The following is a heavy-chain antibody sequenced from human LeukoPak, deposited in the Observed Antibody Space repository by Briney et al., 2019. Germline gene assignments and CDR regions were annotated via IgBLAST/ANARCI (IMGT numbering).Heavy chain of an antibody. CDR3: ARGGSLFFGVLND. D-gene: IGHD3-16*01. CDR1: GYTFTGYY. J-gene: IGHJ4*02. CDR2: INPNGGGT. V-gene: IGHV1-2*02. Sequence: GASVKVSCKASGYTFTGYYIHWVRQAPGQGLQWMGWINPNGGGTNYAQKFQGRVTMTSDTSITTAYMELSRLRSDDTAMYYCARGGSLFFGVLNDWGQGTLVTVSS.